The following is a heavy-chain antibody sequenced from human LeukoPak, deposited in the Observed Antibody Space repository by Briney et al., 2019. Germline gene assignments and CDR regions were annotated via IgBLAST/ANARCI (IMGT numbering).Heavy chain of an antibody. Sequence: SETLSLTCTVSGGSISNSGYYWGWIRQPPGKGLEWIGNIYYSGSTYYNPSLKSRVTISVDTSKNQFSLKLSSVTAADTAVYYCAKTYYYDPFDFWGQGTLVSVSS. CDR3: AKTYYYDPFDF. V-gene: IGHV4-39*01. D-gene: IGHD3-22*01. CDR2: IYYSGST. J-gene: IGHJ4*02. CDR1: GGSISNSGYY.